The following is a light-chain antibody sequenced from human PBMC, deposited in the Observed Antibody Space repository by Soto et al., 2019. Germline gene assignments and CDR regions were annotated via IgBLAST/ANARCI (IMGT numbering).Light chain of an antibody. CDR3: QKWKSGALT. CDR1: QGISNY. CDR2: AAS. V-gene: IGKV1-27*01. Sequence: DLQMTQSPSSLSASVGDRVTITCRASQGISNYLAWYQHKPGKVPKLLIYAASTLQSGVPSRFSGSGSGTDFTLTISSLQPEDVANYYCQKWKSGALTFGGGTQVEIK. J-gene: IGKJ4*01.